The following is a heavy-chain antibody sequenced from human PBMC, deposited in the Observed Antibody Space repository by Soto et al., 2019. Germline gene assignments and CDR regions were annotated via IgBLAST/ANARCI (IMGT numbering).Heavy chain of an antibody. V-gene: IGHV5-51*01. Sequence: GESKRGSRQGAEYSCRSYWSGWVRKMPGKGLEWMGIIYPGDSDTRYSPSFQGQVTISADKSISTAYLQWSSLKASDTAMYYCARQGRDRGDAFDIWGQGTMVTVSS. CDR1: EYSCRSYW. CDR3: ARQGRDRGDAFDI. J-gene: IGHJ3*02. CDR2: IYPGDSDT.